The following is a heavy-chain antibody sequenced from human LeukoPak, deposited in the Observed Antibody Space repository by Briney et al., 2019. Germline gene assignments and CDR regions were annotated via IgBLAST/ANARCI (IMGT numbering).Heavy chain of an antibody. V-gene: IGHV3-15*01. CDR3: TTFCGGDCYSRDY. CDR1: GFSFSNAW. J-gene: IGHJ4*02. D-gene: IGHD2-21*02. CDR2: IKSKTDGGTT. Sequence: PGGSLRLSCAASGFSFSNAWMSWVRQAPGKGLEWVGRIKSKTDGGTTDYAAPVKGRFTISRDDSKNTLYLQMNSLKTEDTAVYYCTTFCGGDCYSRDYWGQGTLVTVSS.